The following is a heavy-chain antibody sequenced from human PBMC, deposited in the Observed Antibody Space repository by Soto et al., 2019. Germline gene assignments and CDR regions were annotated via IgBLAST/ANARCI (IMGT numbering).Heavy chain of an antibody. V-gene: IGHV1-69*06. J-gene: IGHJ6*02. CDR3: ARESRADESYLGFYYYGMDV. CDR2: IIPIFGTT. D-gene: IGHD3-10*01. Sequence: SVKVSCKASGGTFSNYAISWVRQAPGHGLEWMGGIIPIFGTTNYAQKFQGRVTITADKSTSTAYMELSSLRSEDTAVYYCARESRADESYLGFYYYGMDVWGQGTTVTVSS. CDR1: GGTFSNYA.